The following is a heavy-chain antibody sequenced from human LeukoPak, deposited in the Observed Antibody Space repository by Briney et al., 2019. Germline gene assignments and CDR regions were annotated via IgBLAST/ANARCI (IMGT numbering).Heavy chain of an antibody. J-gene: IGHJ5*02. CDR2: IYYSGST. CDR3: ARATIVGASNLFDP. Sequence: SETLSLTCTVSGGSISSYYWSWLRQPPGKGLEWIGYIYYSGSTNYNPSLKSRVTISVDTSKKQFSLKLSSVTAADTAVYYCARATIVGASNLFDPWGQGTLVTVSS. CDR1: GGSISSYY. D-gene: IGHD1-26*01. V-gene: IGHV4-59*01.